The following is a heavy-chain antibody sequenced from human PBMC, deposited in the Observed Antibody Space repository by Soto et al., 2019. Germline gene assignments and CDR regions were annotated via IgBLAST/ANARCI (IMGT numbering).Heavy chain of an antibody. CDR2: IYKSATT. D-gene: IGHD7-27*01. CDR1: GDSISNLDYF. CDR3: ARGRYCLTGRCFPNWFDS. J-gene: IGHJ5*01. Sequence: PSETLSLTCSVSGDSISNLDYFWAWIRQPPGQALEYIGYIYKSATTYYNPSFESRVAISVHTSTSQFSLNVTSVTAADTAVYFCARGRYCLTGRCFPNWFDSWGQGALVTVSS. V-gene: IGHV4-30-4*01.